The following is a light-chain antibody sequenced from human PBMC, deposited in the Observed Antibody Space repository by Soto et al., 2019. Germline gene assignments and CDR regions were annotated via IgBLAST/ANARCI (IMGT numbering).Light chain of an antibody. V-gene: IGKV1-5*03. Sequence: QMTQSRSTLSASVGDRVTITCRASQDISTWLAWYQQKPGKAPKLLIYKAFTLEGGVPSRFSGGGFGTEFTLTISSLQPDDFGTYYCQQFNTWTFGQGTKVEMK. CDR2: KAF. CDR1: QDISTW. J-gene: IGKJ1*01. CDR3: QQFNTWT.